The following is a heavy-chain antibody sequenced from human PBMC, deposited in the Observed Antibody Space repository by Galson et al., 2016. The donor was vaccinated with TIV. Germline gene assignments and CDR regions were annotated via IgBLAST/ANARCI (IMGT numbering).Heavy chain of an antibody. CDR3: AKDRQWIPSSLDY. Sequence: SLRLSCAASGFRFNSYAMNWARQAPGKGLEWVSSIGGTGGSTYYADSVKGRLTISRDSYKDTVYLQMNSLRAEDTAIYFCAKDRQWIPSSLDYWGQGILVTVSS. CDR1: GFRFNSYA. J-gene: IGHJ4*02. V-gene: IGHV3-23*01. D-gene: IGHD5-18*01. CDR2: IGGTGGST.